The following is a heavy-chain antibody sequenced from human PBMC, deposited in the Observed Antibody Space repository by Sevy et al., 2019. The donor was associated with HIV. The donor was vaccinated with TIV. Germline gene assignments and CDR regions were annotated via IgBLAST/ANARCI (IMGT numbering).Heavy chain of an antibody. CDR2: FRSKGYGGTT. D-gene: IGHD3-16*01. V-gene: IGHV3-49*03. J-gene: IGHJ3*01. CDR3: TRGPRGGWAFDL. CDR1: GFTFGDYA. Sequence: GGSLRLSCTASGFTFGDYAMSWFRQAPGKGLEWVGLFRSKGYGGTTEYAASGKGRFIISRDDSKSIAYLQRNSLKTEDTAVYYCTRGPRGGWAFDLWGQGTMVTVSS.